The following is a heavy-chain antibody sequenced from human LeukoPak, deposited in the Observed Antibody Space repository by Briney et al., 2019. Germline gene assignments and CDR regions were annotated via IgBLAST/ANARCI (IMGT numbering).Heavy chain of an antibody. CDR1: GFTLSEYA. D-gene: IGHD5-12*01. J-gene: IGHJ4*02. V-gene: IGHV3-64*01. CDR2: ISGDGAST. Sequence: PGGSLRLSCATSGFTLSEYAMFWVRQGPGKGLEYVSAISGDGASTFYGNSVKDRFTISRDISKKTLHLQMDSLRVEDMAVYFCVRWRSGYYFDYWGQGILVSVSS. CDR3: VRWRSGYYFDY.